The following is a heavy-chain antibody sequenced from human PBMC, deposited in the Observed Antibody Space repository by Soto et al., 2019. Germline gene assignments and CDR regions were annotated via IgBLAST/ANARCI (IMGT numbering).Heavy chain of an antibody. Sequence: GGSLRLSCAASGFTFSSYAMSWVRQAPGQGLEWVSAISGSGGSTYYEDSVQGRFTISRDNSKNKLYLQMNSLRAEDTAAYYCAARMVVGIAIPGTGDWGEGTLVTVSS. CDR2: ISGSGGST. V-gene: IGHV3-23*02. CDR3: AARMVVGIAIPGTGD. D-gene: IGHD2-21*01. CDR1: GFTFSSYA. J-gene: IGHJ1*01.